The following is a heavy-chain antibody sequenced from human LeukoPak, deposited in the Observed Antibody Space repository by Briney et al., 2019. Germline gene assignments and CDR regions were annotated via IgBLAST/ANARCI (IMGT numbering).Heavy chain of an antibody. V-gene: IGHV3-7*01. CDR2: IKQDGSEK. D-gene: IGHD3-22*01. Sequence: PGGSLRLSCAASGFTFSSYWMSWVRQAPGKGLEWVANIKQDGSEKYYVDSVKGRFTISRDNAKNSLYLQMNSLRAEDTAVYYCARDPPRDYYDSSGYSYWGQGTLVTVSS. CDR3: ARDPPRDYYDSSGYSY. CDR1: GFTFSSYW. J-gene: IGHJ4*02.